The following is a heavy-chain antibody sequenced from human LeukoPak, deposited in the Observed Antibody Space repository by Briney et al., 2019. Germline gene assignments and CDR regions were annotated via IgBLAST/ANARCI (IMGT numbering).Heavy chain of an antibody. CDR2: INPNSGGT. CDR1: EYTFTVYY. CDR3: ASCAGYSSPPDAYGVDV. D-gene: IGHD6-13*01. Sequence: ASVTVSCTASEYTFTVYYMHWVRQAPGQGREWMGWINPNSGGTSYAQKFRGRVTMTRNTSSSTAYMELSRLTSDDTAVYYCASCAGYSSPPDAYGVDVWGQGTTVTVSS. V-gene: IGHV1-2*02. J-gene: IGHJ6*02.